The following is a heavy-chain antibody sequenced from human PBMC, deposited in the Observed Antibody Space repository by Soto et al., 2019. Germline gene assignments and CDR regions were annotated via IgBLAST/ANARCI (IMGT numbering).Heavy chain of an antibody. CDR1: GFTFSSYA. D-gene: IGHD3-9*01. CDR3: AKDVHYDIVTGIEYFHH. V-gene: IGHV3-23*01. Sequence: GGSLRLSCAASGFTFSSYAMSWVRQAPGNGLEWVSAISGSGRSTYYADSVKGRFTISRDNSKNTLFLQMSSLRAEDTAVYYCAKDVHYDIVTGIEYFHHWAQGTLVTVSS. CDR2: ISGSGRST. J-gene: IGHJ1*01.